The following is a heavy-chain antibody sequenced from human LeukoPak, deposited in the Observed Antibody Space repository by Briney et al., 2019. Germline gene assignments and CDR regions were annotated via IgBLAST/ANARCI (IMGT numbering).Heavy chain of an antibody. D-gene: IGHD2-8*01. Sequence: SGPTPVKPTQTLTLTCTFSGFSLSTSGVGVGWIRQPPGKALEWLALIYWDDDKRYSLSLKSRLTISRDTSKNHVVLTMTNMDPVDTATYYCAHSGGYCTYSTCYDHFDKWGQGTLVTVSS. V-gene: IGHV2-5*02. CDR3: AHSGGYCTYSTCYDHFDK. J-gene: IGHJ4*02. CDR2: IYWDDDK. CDR1: GFSLSTSGVG.